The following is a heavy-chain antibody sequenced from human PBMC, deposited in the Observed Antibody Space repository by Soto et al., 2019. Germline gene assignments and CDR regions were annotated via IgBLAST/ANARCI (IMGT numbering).Heavy chain of an antibody. V-gene: IGHV1-24*01. Sequence: ASVKVSCKVSGYTLTELSMHWVRQAPGKGLEWMGGFDPEDGETIYAQKFQGRVTMTEDTSTDTAYMELSSLRSEDTAVYYCATAPLGAGEPYGSSWLNFDYWGQGTLVTVSS. CDR2: FDPEDGET. J-gene: IGHJ4*02. CDR1: GYTLTELS. CDR3: ATAPLGAGEPYGSSWLNFDY. D-gene: IGHD6-13*01.